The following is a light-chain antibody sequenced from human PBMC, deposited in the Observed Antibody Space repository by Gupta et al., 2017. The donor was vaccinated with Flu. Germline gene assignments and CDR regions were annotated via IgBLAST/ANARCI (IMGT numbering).Light chain of an antibody. CDR1: CDINKY. V-gene: IGKV1-27*01. CDR3: MQDNQAPFT. J-gene: IGKJ2*01. Sequence: PSSLSASVGARVTSTSQASCDINKYLDWYQQKPGKAPKLLIYDASNLDSGVPSRFSGSGLGTDFTLTISSLQPEDVGIYYCMQDNQAPFTFGQGTKVDI. CDR2: DAS.